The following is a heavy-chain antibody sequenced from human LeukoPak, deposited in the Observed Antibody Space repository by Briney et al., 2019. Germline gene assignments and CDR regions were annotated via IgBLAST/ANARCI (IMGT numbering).Heavy chain of an antibody. CDR1: GYTFTNYD. D-gene: IGHD4-17*01. J-gene: IGHJ6*02. V-gene: IGHV1-8*01. CDR2: MNPNSGNT. Sequence: GASVKVSCKASGYTFTNYDINWVRQATGQGLKWMGWMNPNSGNTGYAQKFQGRVTMTRNTPISTAYMELSSLRSEDTAVYYCARQWGTVTTAYYYGLDVWGQGTTVTVSS. CDR3: ARQWGTVTTAYYYGLDV.